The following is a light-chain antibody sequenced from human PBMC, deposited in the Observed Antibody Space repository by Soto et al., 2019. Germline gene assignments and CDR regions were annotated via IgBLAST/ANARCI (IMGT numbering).Light chain of an antibody. CDR3: LQHNSSPHT. V-gene: IGKV1-17*01. Sequence: DIQMTQSPSSLCASVGDRVTITCRASQGIRNELGWYQQTRGEAPKGXIYAASSLQSGVPSRFSGSGVGTEFTRTISSLQPEDFATYYCLQHNSSPHTFGGGTQVDIK. CDR2: AAS. J-gene: IGKJ4*01. CDR1: QGIRNE.